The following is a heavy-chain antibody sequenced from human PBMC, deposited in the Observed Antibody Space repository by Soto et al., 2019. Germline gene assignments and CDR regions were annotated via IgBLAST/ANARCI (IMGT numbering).Heavy chain of an antibody. V-gene: IGHV1-69*13. CDR3: ARKGLRDYYDSSGYYAHYYYYYGMDV. Sequence: SVKVSCKASGGTFSSYAIRWVRQAPGQGLEWMGGIIPIFGTANYAQKFQGRVTITADESTSTAYMELSSLRSEDTAVYYCARKGLRDYYDSSGYYAHYYYYYGMDVWG. J-gene: IGHJ6*02. CDR1: GGTFSSYA. CDR2: IIPIFGTA. D-gene: IGHD3-22*01.